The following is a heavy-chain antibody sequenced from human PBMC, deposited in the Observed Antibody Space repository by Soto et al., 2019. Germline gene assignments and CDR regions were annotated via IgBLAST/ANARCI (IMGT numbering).Heavy chain of an antibody. J-gene: IGHJ4*02. Sequence: PSETLSLTCTVSGGSISSSSYYWGWIRQPPGKGLGWIGSIYYSGTTYYNPSLKSRVTISVDTSKNLFSLKLSSVTAADTAVYYCARHRGYYDILTGYYTELNFDYWGQGTLVTVSS. CDR3: ARHRGYYDILTGYYTELNFDY. V-gene: IGHV4-39*01. CDR2: IYYSGTT. CDR1: GGSISSSSYY. D-gene: IGHD3-9*01.